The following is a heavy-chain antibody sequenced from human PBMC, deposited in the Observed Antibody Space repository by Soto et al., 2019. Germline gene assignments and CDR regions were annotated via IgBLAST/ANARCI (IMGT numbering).Heavy chain of an antibody. V-gene: IGHV4-30-4*01. Sequence: SETLSLTCTFSGGSISSGDYYLSWIRQPPGKGLEWIGYIYYSGSTYYNPSLKSRVTISVDTSKNQFSLKLSSVTAADTAVYYCARAMVVTQNWFDPWGQGTLVTVSS. CDR3: ARAMVVTQNWFDP. CDR2: IYYSGST. D-gene: IGHD2-21*02. J-gene: IGHJ5*02. CDR1: GGSISSGDYY.